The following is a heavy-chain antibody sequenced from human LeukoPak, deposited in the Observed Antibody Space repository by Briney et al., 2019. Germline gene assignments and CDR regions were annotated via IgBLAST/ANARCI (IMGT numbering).Heavy chain of an antibody. CDR2: IIPILGIA. Sequence: SVKVSCKASGGTFTSYAISWVRQAPGQGLEWMGRIIPILGIANYAQKFQGRVTITADKSTSTAYMELSSLRSEDTAVYYCARASRTHYYYGMDVWGQGTTVTVSS. J-gene: IGHJ6*02. CDR1: GGTFTSYA. D-gene: IGHD2-2*01. CDR3: ARASRTHYYYGMDV. V-gene: IGHV1-69*04.